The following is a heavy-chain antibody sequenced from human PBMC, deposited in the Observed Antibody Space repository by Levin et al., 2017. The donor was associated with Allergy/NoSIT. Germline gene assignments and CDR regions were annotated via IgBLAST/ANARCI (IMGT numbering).Heavy chain of an antibody. CDR3: AKDRDYDYIWGSGRGAFDI. Sequence: GGSLRLSCAASGFTFDDYSMHWVRQAPGKGLEWVSGISWNSGRIAYADSVNGRFTISRANAKNSLYLQMNSLRAEDTALYYCAKDRDYDYIWGSGRGAFDIWGQGRMVTVSS. D-gene: IGHD3-16*01. CDR2: ISWNSGRI. V-gene: IGHV3-9*01. CDR1: GFTFDDYS. J-gene: IGHJ3*02.